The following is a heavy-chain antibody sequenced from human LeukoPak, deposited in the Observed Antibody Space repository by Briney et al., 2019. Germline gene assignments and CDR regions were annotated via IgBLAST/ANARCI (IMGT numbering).Heavy chain of an antibody. V-gene: IGHV5-51*01. CDR1: GYSFTNFW. CDR3: ARRLMYYYDTSGYDVAFDI. Sequence: GESLKISCKGSGYSFTNFWIGWVRRMPGKGLEWMGIIYPGDSDTTYSPSFQGLVTISVDKSISTAYLQWSSLKASDTAMYYCARRLMYYYDTSGYDVAFDIWGQGTMVTVSS. J-gene: IGHJ3*02. CDR2: IYPGDSDT. D-gene: IGHD3-22*01.